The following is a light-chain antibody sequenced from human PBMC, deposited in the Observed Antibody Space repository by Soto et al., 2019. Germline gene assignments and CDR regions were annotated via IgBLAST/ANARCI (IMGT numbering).Light chain of an antibody. CDR3: AAWDDSLIGVV. V-gene: IGLV1-44*01. CDR1: SSNIAGNT. Sequence: QSVLTQPPSASGTPGQRVSISCSGSSSNIAGNTVNWYQQFPGTAPKLLIYGNNQRPSGVPDRFSGSQSGTSASLAISGLQSEDEADYYCAAWDDSLIGVVFGGGTKLTVL. CDR2: GNN. J-gene: IGLJ2*01.